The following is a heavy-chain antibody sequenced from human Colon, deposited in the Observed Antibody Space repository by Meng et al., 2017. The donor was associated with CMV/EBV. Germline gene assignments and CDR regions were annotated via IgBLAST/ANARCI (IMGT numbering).Heavy chain of an antibody. CDR3: ARDQYLFRDIPTVPPEY. Sequence: GESLKISCAASGFTLSNYAMYWVRQAPGKGLEWVALISYDGTKKYSADSVKGRITISRDNSKNTVYLEMYSLRPEDTAVYYCARDQYLFRDIPTVPPEYWGQGTLVTVSS. CDR1: GFTLSNYA. CDR2: ISYDGTKK. D-gene: IGHD2-15*01. J-gene: IGHJ4*02. V-gene: IGHV3-30*04.